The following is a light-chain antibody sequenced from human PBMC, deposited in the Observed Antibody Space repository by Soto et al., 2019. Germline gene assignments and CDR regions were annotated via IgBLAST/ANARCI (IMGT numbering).Light chain of an antibody. J-gene: IGKJ3*01. CDR2: AAS. V-gene: IGKV1-39*01. Sequence: DIQMTQSPSSLSASVGDRVTITCRASQSIRSYLDWYQQKPGKDPKLLIYAASSLQSGGPSRVSGSGSGTDDPLTISSLQLEDFSTYYCKQTYRPLLFTFGPGTKVDIK. CDR3: KQTYRPLLFT. CDR1: QSIRSY.